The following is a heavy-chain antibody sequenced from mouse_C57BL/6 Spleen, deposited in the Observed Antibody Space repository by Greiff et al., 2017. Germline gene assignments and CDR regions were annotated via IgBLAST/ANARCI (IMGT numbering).Heavy chain of an antibody. CDR3: ARGSVYYDYDGFAY. V-gene: IGHV1-53*01. J-gene: IGHJ3*01. CDR1: GYTFTSYW. Sequence: VQLQQPGTELVKPGASVKLSCKASGYTFTSYWLHWVKQRPGQGLEWIGNINPSNGGTNYNDKFKSKATLTVDKSSSTAYMQLSSRTSEDSAVYDWARGSVYYDYDGFAYGGQGTLVTVSA. D-gene: IGHD2-4*01. CDR2: INPSNGGT.